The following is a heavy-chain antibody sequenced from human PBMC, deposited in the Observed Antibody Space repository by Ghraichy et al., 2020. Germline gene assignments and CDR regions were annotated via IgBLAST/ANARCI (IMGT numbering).Heavy chain of an antibody. V-gene: IGHV3-23*01. CDR2: ISGSGGST. J-gene: IGHJ4*02. CDR1: GFTFSSYA. Sequence: GGSLRLSCAASGFTFSSYAMSWVRQAPGKGLEWVSAISGSGGSTYYADSVKGRFTISRDNSKNTLYLQMNSLRAEDTAVYYCVSEYQLLSVFDYWGQGTLVTVSS. D-gene: IGHD2-2*01. CDR3: VSEYQLLSVFDY.